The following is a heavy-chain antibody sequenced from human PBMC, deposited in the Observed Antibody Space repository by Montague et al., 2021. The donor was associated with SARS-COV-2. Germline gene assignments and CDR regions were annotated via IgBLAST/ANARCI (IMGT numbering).Heavy chain of an antibody. Sequence: TLSLTCTVSGGSIRSGSYDWSWIRQPAGKGLEWIGRIYSSGSTNYNPSLKSRVTMSVDTSKNQFSLKVSSVTAADTAVYYCARDYGVYSYYYGFDVWGQGTTVTVSS. V-gene: IGHV4-61*02. J-gene: IGHJ6*02. CDR1: GGSIRSGSYD. CDR3: ARDYGVYSYYYGFDV. CDR2: IYSSGST. D-gene: IGHD4-17*01.